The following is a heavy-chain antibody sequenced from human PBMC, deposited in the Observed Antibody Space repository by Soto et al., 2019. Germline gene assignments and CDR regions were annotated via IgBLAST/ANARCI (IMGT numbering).Heavy chain of an antibody. V-gene: IGHV1-69*12. CDR3: ACNRDDSSGYYPPLRY. CDR1: GGTFRNYA. Sequence: QVQLVQSGAEVKKPRSSVKVSCEASGGTFRNYAISWVRQAPGQGLEWMGGIIPIFGTAHYAQKFQGRVTITADEYTNTAYMEVNSLRSEDTAVYYCACNRDDSSGYYPPLRYWGQGTLVTVSS. CDR2: IIPIFGTA. J-gene: IGHJ4*02. D-gene: IGHD3-22*01.